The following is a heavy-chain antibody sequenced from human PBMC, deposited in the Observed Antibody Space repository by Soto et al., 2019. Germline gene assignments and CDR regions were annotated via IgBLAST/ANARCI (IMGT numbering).Heavy chain of an antibody. CDR3: ARKNVDSSISSFDY. Sequence: SETLSLTCTVSGGSISSGDYYWSWIRQPPGKGLEWIGYIYYSGSTYYNPSLKSRVTISVDTSKNQFSLKLSSVTAADTAVYYCARKNVDSSISSFDYWGQGTLVTVSS. CDR2: IYYSGST. D-gene: IGHD3-22*01. V-gene: IGHV4-30-4*01. CDR1: GGSISSGDYY. J-gene: IGHJ4*02.